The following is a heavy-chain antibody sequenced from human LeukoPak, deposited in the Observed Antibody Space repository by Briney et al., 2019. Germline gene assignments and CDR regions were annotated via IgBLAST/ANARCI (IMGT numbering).Heavy chain of an antibody. J-gene: IGHJ4*02. D-gene: IGHD2-2*01. V-gene: IGHV4-4*09. CDR2: IYSSGST. CDR3: ARTYSTSSNFDY. Sequence: SETLSLTCTVSGGSISSYYWSWIRQPPGKGLEWIGYIYSSGSTNYNPSLKSRVTILVDTSKEQFSLKLSSVTAADTALYYCARTYSTSSNFDYWGQGTLVTVSS. CDR1: GGSISSYY.